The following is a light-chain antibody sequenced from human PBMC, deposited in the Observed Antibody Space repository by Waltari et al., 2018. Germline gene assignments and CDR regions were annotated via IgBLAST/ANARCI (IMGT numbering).Light chain of an antibody. V-gene: IGKV3-20*01. J-gene: IGKJ1*01. Sequence: EIVLTQSPGTPSLSPGERATLSCRARQGVGKYLAWYQQRPGQAPRLRLYHASIRATGIPDRFSGSGYGTDFSLTISRLEPEDFAEYYCQKYDFLPATFGQGTTVEIK. CDR1: QGVGKY. CDR3: QKYDFLPAT. CDR2: HAS.